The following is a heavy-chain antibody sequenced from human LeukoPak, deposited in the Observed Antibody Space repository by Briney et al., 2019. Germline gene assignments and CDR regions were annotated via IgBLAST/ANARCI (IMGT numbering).Heavy chain of an antibody. J-gene: IGHJ5*02. V-gene: IGHV7-4-1*02. CDR2: INTNTGNP. CDR1: GYTFTSYA. Sequence: ASVKVSCKASGYTFTSYAMNWVRQAPGQGLEWMGWINTNTGNPTYAQGFTGRFVFSLDTSVSTAYLQISSLKAEDTAVYYCARGCAGGHSTYSSSPTFWFDPWGQGTLVTVSS. D-gene: IGHD6-6*01. CDR3: ARGCAGGHSTYSSSPTFWFDP.